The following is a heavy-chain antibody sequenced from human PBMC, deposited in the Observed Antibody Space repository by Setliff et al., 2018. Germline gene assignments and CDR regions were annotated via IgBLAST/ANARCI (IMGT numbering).Heavy chain of an antibody. D-gene: IGHD3-10*01. Sequence: SETLSLTCSVSGGPFTNTNNYWGWIRQPPGKGLEWIGGIYNSGYTHYKPSLKSRATISVDTSKSQFSLNLSNVTAADTAVYYCARLSHAYYYGSGSYFGFDPWGQGTLVTVSS. CDR3: ARLSHAYYYGSGSYFGFDP. J-gene: IGHJ5*02. CDR1: GGPFTNTNNY. V-gene: IGHV4-39*01. CDR2: IYNSGYT.